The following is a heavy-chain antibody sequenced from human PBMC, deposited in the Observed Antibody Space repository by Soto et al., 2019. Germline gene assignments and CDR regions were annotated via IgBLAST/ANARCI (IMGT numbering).Heavy chain of an antibody. Sequence: QVQLVQSGAEVKKPGASVKVSCKASGYTFTSYAMHWVRQAPGQRLEWMGWINAGNGNTKYSQKFQGRVTITRDTSASTAYMELSSLRSEDTAVYYCARDGLSRHTIFGVVSHYYYYYMDVWGKGTTVTVSS. J-gene: IGHJ6*03. CDR2: INAGNGNT. CDR1: GYTFTSYA. V-gene: IGHV1-3*01. CDR3: ARDGLSRHTIFGVVSHYYYYYMDV. D-gene: IGHD3-3*01.